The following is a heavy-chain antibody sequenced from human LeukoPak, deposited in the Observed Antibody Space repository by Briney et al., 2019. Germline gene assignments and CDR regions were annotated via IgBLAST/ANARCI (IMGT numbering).Heavy chain of an antibody. V-gene: IGHV1-8*01. CDR1: GYTFTSYD. Sequence: ASVKVSCKASGYTFTSYDINWVRQATGQGLEWMGWMNPNSGNTGYAQKFQGRVTMTRNTSISTAYMELSSLRSEDTAVYYCAKGVGGLQSSPVDYWGQGTLVTVSS. CDR2: MNPNSGNT. J-gene: IGHJ4*02. D-gene: IGHD4-11*01. CDR3: AKGVGGLQSSPVDY.